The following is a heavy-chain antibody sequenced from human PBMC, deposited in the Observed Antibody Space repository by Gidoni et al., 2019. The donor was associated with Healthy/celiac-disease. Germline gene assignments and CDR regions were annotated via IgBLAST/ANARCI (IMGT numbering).Heavy chain of an antibody. CDR2: ISGSGGST. CDR3: AKDLYYYGSGIACLDY. V-gene: IGHV3-23*01. Sequence: EVQLLESGGGLVQPGGSLRLSCAASGFTFSSYAMSWVRQAPGKGLEWVSAISGSGGSTYYADSVKGRFTISRDNSKNTLYLQMNSLRAEDTAVYYCAKDLYYYGSGIACLDYWGQGTLVTVSS. CDR1: GFTFSSYA. J-gene: IGHJ4*02. D-gene: IGHD3-10*01.